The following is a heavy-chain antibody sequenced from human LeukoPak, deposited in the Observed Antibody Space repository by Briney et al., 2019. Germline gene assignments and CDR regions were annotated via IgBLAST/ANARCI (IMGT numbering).Heavy chain of an antibody. D-gene: IGHD2-2*01. CDR2: NNPNSGDT. V-gene: IGHV1-2*06. Sequence: ASVKVSCKASGYTFTAYHMHWVRQAPGQGLEWMGRNNPNSGDTNYAQKFQGRVTMTRDTSISTAYMELSRLRSDDTAVYYCARGYCSSTSCLFDYWGQGTLVSVSS. J-gene: IGHJ4*02. CDR3: ARGYCSSTSCLFDY. CDR1: GYTFTAYH.